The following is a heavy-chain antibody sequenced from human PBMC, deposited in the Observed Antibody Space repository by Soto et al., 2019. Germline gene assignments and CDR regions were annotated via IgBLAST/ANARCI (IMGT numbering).Heavy chain of an antibody. V-gene: IGHV4-30-4*01. J-gene: IGHJ4*02. CDR2: IYYSGST. CDR3: ARVRGTMWIAEAGDLDY. Sequence: SETLSLTCTVSGGSISSGDYYWSWIRQPPGKGLEWIGYIYYSGSTYYNPSLKSRVTISVDTSKNQFSLKLSSVTAADTAVYYCARVRGTMWIAEAGDLDYWGQGTLVTVSS. D-gene: IGHD6-13*01. CDR1: GGSISSGDYY.